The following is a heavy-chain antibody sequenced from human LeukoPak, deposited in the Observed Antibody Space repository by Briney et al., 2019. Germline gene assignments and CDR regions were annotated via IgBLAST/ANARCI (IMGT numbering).Heavy chain of an antibody. Sequence: GGSLRLSCAASGFTFSSYWMSWVRQAPGKGLEWVANIKQDGSEKYYVDSVKGRFTISRDNAKNSLYLQMNSLRAEDTAVYYCARNGSGYDWVLYYSYYMDVWGKGTTVTVSS. CDR2: IKQDGSEK. CDR1: GFTFSSYW. CDR3: ARNGSGYDWVLYYSYYMDV. J-gene: IGHJ6*03. V-gene: IGHV3-7*01. D-gene: IGHD5-12*01.